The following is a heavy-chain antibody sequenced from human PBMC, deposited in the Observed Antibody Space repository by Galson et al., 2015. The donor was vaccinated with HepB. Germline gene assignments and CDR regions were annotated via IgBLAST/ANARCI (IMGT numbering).Heavy chain of an antibody. CDR3: ARGSGSYYGLNWFDP. V-gene: IGHV4-59*01. CDR1: GGSIGSYY. J-gene: IGHJ5*02. CDR2: IYYSGTT. Sequence: LSLTCIVSGGSIGSYYWCWIRQPPGKGLEWIGYIYYSGTTNYNPPLKSRVTISIDTSKNQFSLKLRSVTAADTAVYYCARGSGSYYGLNWFDPWGQGTLVTVSS. D-gene: IGHD1-26*01.